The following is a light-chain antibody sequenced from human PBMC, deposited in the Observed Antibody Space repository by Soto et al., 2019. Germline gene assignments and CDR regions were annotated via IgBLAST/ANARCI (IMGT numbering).Light chain of an antibody. Sequence: QSALTQPPSASGTPGQRVTISCSGSSSNIGPNTVNWYQQLPGTAPKLLIYSNDQRPSGVPARFSGSKSGTSASLAISGLQSEDEADYYCAAWDDTLDGPIFGGGTQLTV. CDR2: SND. CDR3: AAWDDTLDGPI. CDR1: SSNIGPNT. V-gene: IGLV1-44*01. J-gene: IGLJ2*01.